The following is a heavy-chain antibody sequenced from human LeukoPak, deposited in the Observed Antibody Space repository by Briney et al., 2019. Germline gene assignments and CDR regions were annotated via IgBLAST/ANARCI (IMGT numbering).Heavy chain of an antibody. Sequence: SETLSLTCTVSGGSIGTYYWSWIRRSPGKGLEWIGYIYVTGTRYNPYLQSRVTISVDRSRNQFFLKMSSVTAVDTAVYYCARHIGGGIEDMDVWGKGTKVIVSS. CDR2: IYVTGT. D-gene: IGHD3-16*02. CDR1: GGSIGTYY. V-gene: IGHV4-59*08. CDR3: ARHIGGGIEDMDV. J-gene: IGHJ6*03.